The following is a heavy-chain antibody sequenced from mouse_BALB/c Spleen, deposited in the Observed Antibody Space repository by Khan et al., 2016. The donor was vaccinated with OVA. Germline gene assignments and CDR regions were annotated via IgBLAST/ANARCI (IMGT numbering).Heavy chain of an antibody. Sequence: EVELVESGGGLVKPGGSLKLSCAASGFTFSSYAMSWVRQTPEKRLEWVATISSGGSDTYYPASVKGRFTISSANANHTRYLQMSSLRSEDTAMYYCARLYAMDYWGQGTSVTVSS. J-gene: IGHJ4*01. CDR1: GFTFSSYA. V-gene: IGHV5-9-3*01. CDR3: ARLYAMDY. CDR2: ISSGGSDT.